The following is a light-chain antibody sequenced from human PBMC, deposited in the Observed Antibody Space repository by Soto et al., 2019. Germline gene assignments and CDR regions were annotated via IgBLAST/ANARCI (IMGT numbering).Light chain of an antibody. V-gene: IGKV3-20*01. CDR1: QSVSSSY. CDR3: QQYGSSPRIT. Sequence: EILLTQSPGTLSLSRGEISTLSCRSSQSVSSSYLAWYQQKPGQAPRLLIYGASSRATGIPDRFSGSGSGTDFTLTISRLEPEDFAVYYCQQYGSSPRITFGQGTRLEIK. J-gene: IGKJ5*01. CDR2: GAS.